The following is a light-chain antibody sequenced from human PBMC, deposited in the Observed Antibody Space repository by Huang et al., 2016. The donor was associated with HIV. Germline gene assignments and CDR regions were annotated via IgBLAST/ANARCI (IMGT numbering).Light chain of an antibody. J-gene: IGKJ1*01. Sequence: DMQMTQSPSSLSASVGARVTLSCRATQAIDNYLAWYQQKPGRVPNLLIYGATTLQSGVPSRFSGSGSGTSFTLTIASLQPEDVATYYCQRYNSVPRMFGQGTKVEIK. CDR1: QAIDNY. CDR2: GAT. CDR3: QRYNSVPRM. V-gene: IGKV1-27*01.